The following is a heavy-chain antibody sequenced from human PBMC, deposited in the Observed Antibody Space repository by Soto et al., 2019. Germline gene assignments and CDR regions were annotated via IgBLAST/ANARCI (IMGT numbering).Heavy chain of an antibody. CDR3: ARANWGVGIAADEPYYYGMDV. D-gene: IGHD6-13*01. J-gene: IGHJ6*02. CDR1: GYTFTGYY. CDR2: INPNSGGT. V-gene: IGHV1-2*04. Sequence: QVQLVQSGAEVKKPGASVKVSCKASGYTFTGYYMHWVRQAPGQGLEWMGWINPNSGGTNYAQKFQGWVTMTRDTSISTAYMELSRLRSDDTAVYYCARANWGVGIAADEPYYYGMDVWGQGTTVTVSS.